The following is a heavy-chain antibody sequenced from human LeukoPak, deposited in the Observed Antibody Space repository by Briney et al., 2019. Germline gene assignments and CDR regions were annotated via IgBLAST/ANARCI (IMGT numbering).Heavy chain of an antibody. CDR2: VDHTRST. Sequence: ASETLSLTCSVSDDSITMYYWAWIRQPPGKVLEWIGYVDHTRSTNFNPSLNGRVSISRDTSKNLFSLRLRSVTAADTAVYFCARGRVSSSTWYSTYYYYFYMDVWGKGTTVTVSS. CDR1: DDSITMYY. D-gene: IGHD4-11*01. V-gene: IGHV4-59*01. J-gene: IGHJ6*03. CDR3: ARGRVSSSTWYSTYYYYFYMDV.